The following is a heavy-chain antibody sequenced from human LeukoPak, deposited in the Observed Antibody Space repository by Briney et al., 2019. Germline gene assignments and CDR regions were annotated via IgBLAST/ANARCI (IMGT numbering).Heavy chain of an antibody. CDR3: ARDIIVGATAFDY. V-gene: IGHV3-21*01. J-gene: IGHJ4*02. Sequence: PGGSLRLSCAASGFTFSSYSMNWVRQAPGNGLEWVSSISSSSSYIYYADSVKGRFTISRDNAKNSLYLQMNSLRAEDTAVYYCARDIIVGATAFDYWGQGTLVTVSS. CDR2: ISSSSSYI. CDR1: GFTFSSYS. D-gene: IGHD1-26*01.